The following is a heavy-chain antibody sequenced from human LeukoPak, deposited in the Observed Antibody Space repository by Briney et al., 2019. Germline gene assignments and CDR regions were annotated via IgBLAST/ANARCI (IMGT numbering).Heavy chain of an antibody. J-gene: IGHJ4*02. D-gene: IGHD2-21*01. CDR1: GFIFGSYG. Sequence: SGGSLRLSCAASGFIFGSYGMHWVRQAPGKGLEWVAYIRHDGNIEDYAESVKGRFIISRDNSKNTLYLQMNSLRAEDTAVYYCARGRIGEYFDYWGQGTLVTVSS. V-gene: IGHV3-30*02. CDR3: ARGRIGEYFDY. CDR2: IRHDGNIE.